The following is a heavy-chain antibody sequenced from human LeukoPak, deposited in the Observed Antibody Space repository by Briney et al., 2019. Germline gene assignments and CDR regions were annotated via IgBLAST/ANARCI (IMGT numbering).Heavy chain of an antibody. CDR1: GFTFSSYG. CDR2: ISYDGSNK. Sequence: GGSLRLSCAASGFTFSSYGMHWVRQAPGKGLEWVAVISYDGSNKYYADSVKGRFTISRDNSKNTLYLQMNSLRAEDTAVYYCAKDLWVGAPGLFDYWGQGTLVTVSS. V-gene: IGHV3-30*18. CDR3: AKDLWVGAPGLFDY. D-gene: IGHD1-26*01. J-gene: IGHJ4*02.